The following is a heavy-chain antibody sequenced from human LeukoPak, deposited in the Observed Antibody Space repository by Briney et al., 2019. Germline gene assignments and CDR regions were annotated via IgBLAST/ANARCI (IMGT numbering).Heavy chain of an antibody. V-gene: IGHV5-51*01. Sequence: GESLKISCKGSGYSFTSYWIGWVRQMPGKGLEWMGIIYPGDSDTRYSPSFQGQVTISADKSISTAYLQWSSLKASDTAMYYCARRDSSGWDGDGFDYWGQGTLVTVSS. D-gene: IGHD6-19*01. CDR1: GYSFTSYW. CDR2: IYPGDSDT. CDR3: ARRDSSGWDGDGFDY. J-gene: IGHJ4*02.